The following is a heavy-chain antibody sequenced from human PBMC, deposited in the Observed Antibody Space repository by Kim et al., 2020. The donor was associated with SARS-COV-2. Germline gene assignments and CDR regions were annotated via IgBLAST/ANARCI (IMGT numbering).Heavy chain of an antibody. V-gene: IGHV3-15*01. Sequence: APVKGRFTISRDDSTNTLYLQMTSLKTEDTAVYYCTTPLLWFGDSYPNSWGQGTLVTVSS. J-gene: IGHJ4*02. D-gene: IGHD3-10*01. CDR3: TTPLLWFGDSYPNS.